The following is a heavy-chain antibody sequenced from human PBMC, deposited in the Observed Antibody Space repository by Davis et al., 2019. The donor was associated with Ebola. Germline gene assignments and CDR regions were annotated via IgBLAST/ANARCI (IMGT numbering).Heavy chain of an antibody. J-gene: IGHJ6*02. D-gene: IGHD3-10*01. CDR1: GGSINTYY. CDR2: INHSGST. V-gene: IGHV4-34*01. CDR3: ARDGWSYYGMDV. Sequence: SETLSLTCTVSGGSINTYYWSWIRQPPGKGLEWIGEINHSGSTNYNPSLKSRVTISVDTSKNQFSLKLSSVTAADTAVYYCARDGWSYYGMDVWGQGTTVTVSS.